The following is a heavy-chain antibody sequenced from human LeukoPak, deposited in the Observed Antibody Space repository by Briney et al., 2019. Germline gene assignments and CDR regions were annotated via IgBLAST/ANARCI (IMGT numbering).Heavy chain of an antibody. J-gene: IGHJ4*02. D-gene: IGHD2-21*01. CDR2: ISRSGSTT. CDR1: GFTFGSYE. V-gene: IGHV3-48*03. Sequence: GGSLRLSCAASGFTFGSYEMNWVRQAPGKGLEWASFISRSGSTTYYADSVKGRFTISRDNARNSLYLQMNSLRAEDTAVYYCARSRDYSGGGSYVWGQGTLVTVSS. CDR3: ARSRDYSGGGSYV.